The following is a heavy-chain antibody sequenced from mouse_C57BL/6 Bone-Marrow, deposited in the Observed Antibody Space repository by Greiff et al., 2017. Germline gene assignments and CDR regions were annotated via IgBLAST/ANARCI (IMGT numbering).Heavy chain of an antibody. V-gene: IGHV1-62-2*01. CDR2: FYPGGGSI. D-gene: IGHD2-4*01. CDR1: GYTFTEYT. Sequence: QVQLKESGAELVKPGASVKLSCTASGYTFTEYTLHWVQQRSGQGLEWIGWFYPGGGSIKYNEKFKDKATLTADKSSSTVYMELSQLTSEDSAVYFCARHEDYDYDVGFAYWGQGTLVTVSA. CDR3: ARHEDYDYDVGFAY. J-gene: IGHJ3*01.